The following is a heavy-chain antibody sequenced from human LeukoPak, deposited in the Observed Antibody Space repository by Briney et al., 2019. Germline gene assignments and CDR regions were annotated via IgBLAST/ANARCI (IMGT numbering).Heavy chain of an antibody. D-gene: IGHD3-3*01. CDR3: ARTIPYYYYYMDV. Sequence: VASVKVSCKASGYTFTSYGISWVRQAPGQGLEWMGWISAYNGNTNYAQKLQGRVTMTTDTSTSTAYMELSSLRSEDTAVYYCARTIPYYYYYMDVWGKGTTVTVSS. J-gene: IGHJ6*03. CDR2: ISAYNGNT. V-gene: IGHV1-18*01. CDR1: GYTFTSYG.